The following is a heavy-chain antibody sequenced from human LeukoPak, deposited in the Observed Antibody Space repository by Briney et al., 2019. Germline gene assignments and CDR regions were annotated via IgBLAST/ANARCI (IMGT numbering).Heavy chain of an antibody. D-gene: IGHD3-22*01. V-gene: IGHV1-2*02. CDR2: IKPNSRGT. CDR1: GYTFTGYY. CDR3: ARDRYYYDSSGYPGY. J-gene: IGHJ4*02. Sequence: ASVKVSCKASGYTFTGYYMHWVRQGPGQGVEWVGWIKPNSRGTNYAQKFHGRVTMTRDTSISTAYMELSRLRSDDTAVYYCARDRYYYDSSGYPGYWGQGTLVTVSS.